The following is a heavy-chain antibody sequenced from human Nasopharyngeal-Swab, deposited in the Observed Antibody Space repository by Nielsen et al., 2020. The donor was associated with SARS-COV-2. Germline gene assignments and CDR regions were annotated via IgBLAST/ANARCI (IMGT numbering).Heavy chain of an antibody. J-gene: IGHJ4*02. CDR2: IRSKAYGGTT. Sequence: GGSLRLSCTASGFTFGDYAMSWFRQAPGKGLEWVGFIRSKAYGGTTEYAASVKGRFTISRDDSKSIAYLQMNSLKTEDTAVYYCTRDYLGYNWNYGCYWGQGTLVTVSS. CDR1: GFTFGDYA. CDR3: TRDYLGYNWNYGCY. V-gene: IGHV3-49*03. D-gene: IGHD1-7*01.